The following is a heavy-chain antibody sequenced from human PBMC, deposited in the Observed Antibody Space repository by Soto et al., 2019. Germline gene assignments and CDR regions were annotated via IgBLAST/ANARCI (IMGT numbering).Heavy chain of an antibody. V-gene: IGHV1-18*01. Sequence: DSGKVACKGSGYTVPSYGISGVRQAPGQGLEWMGWISAYNGNTNYTQKLQGRVTMTTDTSTSTAYMELRSLRSDDTAAYYCAREGRGWYVVYWGQGTLVTVSS. CDR2: ISAYNGNT. D-gene: IGHD6-19*01. J-gene: IGHJ4*02. CDR3: AREGRGWYVVY. CDR1: GYTVPSYG.